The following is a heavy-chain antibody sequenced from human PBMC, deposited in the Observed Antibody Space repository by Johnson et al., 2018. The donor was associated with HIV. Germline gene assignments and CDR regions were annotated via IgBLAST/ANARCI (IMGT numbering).Heavy chain of an antibody. V-gene: IGHV3-30-3*01. J-gene: IGHJ3*02. CDR1: GFTFSSYA. Sequence: QVQLVESGGGVVQPWRSLRLSCAASGFTFSSYAMHWVRQAPGKGLEWVAVISYDGSNKYYADSVKGRFTISRDNSKNTLYLQMNSLRTEDMAVYYCATGGSIGYFDWLSNFDIWGQGTMVTVSS. D-gene: IGHD3-9*01. CDR2: ISYDGSNK. CDR3: ATGGSIGYFDWLSNFDI.